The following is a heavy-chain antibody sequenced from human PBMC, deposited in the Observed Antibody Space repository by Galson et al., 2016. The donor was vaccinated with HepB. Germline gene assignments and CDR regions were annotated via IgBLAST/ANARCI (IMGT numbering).Heavy chain of an antibody. V-gene: IGHV3-48*02. Sequence: SLRLSCAASGFSFSSYSMNWVRQAPGKGLEWISYISSTNSPTIYYADSVKGRFTISRDNAKNSLYLQMNSLRDEDTAVYYCARGVGPAYMDVWGNGTTVTLSS. CDR2: ISSTNSPTI. CDR3: ARGVGPAYMDV. CDR1: GFSFSSYS. J-gene: IGHJ6*03. D-gene: IGHD5/OR15-5a*01.